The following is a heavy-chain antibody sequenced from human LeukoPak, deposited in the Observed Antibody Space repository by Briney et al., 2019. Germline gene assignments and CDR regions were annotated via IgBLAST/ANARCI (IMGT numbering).Heavy chain of an antibody. Sequence: GASVKVSCKASGYTFTGQYMHWVRQAPGQGLEWMGWIYPKTGGTIYAQKFQTRVTMTRDTSITTAFMELNILKSDDTAVYYCVRDGYSGGAFDIWGQGTMVTVSS. CDR1: GYTFTGQY. V-gene: IGHV1-2*02. CDR3: VRDGYSGGAFDI. CDR2: IYPKTGGT. J-gene: IGHJ3*02. D-gene: IGHD5-12*01.